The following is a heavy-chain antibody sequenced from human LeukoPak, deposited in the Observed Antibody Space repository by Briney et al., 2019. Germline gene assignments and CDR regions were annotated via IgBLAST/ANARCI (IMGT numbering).Heavy chain of an antibody. Sequence: PGGSLRLSCAASGFTVSSNYMSWVRQAPGKGLEWVSVIYSGGSTYYADSVKGRFTISRDNSKNTLYLQMNSLRAEDTAVYYCARDPGRHSGSLYYFDYWGQGTLVTVSS. CDR2: IYSGGST. J-gene: IGHJ4*02. D-gene: IGHD1-26*01. V-gene: IGHV3-66*01. CDR1: GFTVSSNY. CDR3: ARDPGRHSGSLYYFDY.